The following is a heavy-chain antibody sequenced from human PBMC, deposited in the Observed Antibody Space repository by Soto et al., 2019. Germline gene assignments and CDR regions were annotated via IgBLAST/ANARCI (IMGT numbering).Heavy chain of an antibody. CDR3: ARDGPVAGTSGY. J-gene: IGHJ4*02. D-gene: IGHD6-19*01. CDR1: GYTFTSHG. CDR2: ISALNGVT. Sequence: QVQLVQSGAEVKKPGASVKVSCKASGYTFTSHGISWVRQAPGQGLEWMGWISALNGVTNFAQKFQGRVTMTTDTSTSTAYMDLRSLRSADTAVYYCARDGPVAGTSGYWGQGTLVTVSS. V-gene: IGHV1-18*01.